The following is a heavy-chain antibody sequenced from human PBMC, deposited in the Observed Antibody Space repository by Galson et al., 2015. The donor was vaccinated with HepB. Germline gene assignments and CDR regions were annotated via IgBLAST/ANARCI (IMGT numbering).Heavy chain of an antibody. V-gene: IGHV3-30*04. D-gene: IGHD6-13*01. J-gene: IGHJ4*02. Sequence: SLRLSCAASGFTFSSYAMHWVRQAPGKGLEWVAVISYDGSNKYYADSVKGRFTISRDNSKNTLYLQMNSLRAEDTAVYYCASPGIAAAENSWGQGTLVTVSS. CDR1: GFTFSSYA. CDR2: ISYDGSNK. CDR3: ASPGIAAAENS.